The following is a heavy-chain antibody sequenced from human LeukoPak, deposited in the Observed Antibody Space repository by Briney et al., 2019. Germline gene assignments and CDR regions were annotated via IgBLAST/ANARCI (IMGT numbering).Heavy chain of an antibody. D-gene: IGHD4-23*01. CDR3: VKDPLNYGGHYFDN. Sequence: GGSLRLSCAASGFSFSSYSMHWVRQAPGKGLEWVSSISGRSDGPYYADSVKGRFTTSRDNSKSTMYLQINNVRAEDAAVYYCVKDPLNYGGHYFDNWGQGTRVTVSS. CDR2: ISGRSDGP. V-gene: IGHV3-23*01. CDR1: GFSFSSYS. J-gene: IGHJ4*02.